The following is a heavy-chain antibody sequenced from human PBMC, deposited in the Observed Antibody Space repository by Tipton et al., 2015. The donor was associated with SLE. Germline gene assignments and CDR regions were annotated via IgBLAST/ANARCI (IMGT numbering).Heavy chain of an antibody. J-gene: IGHJ4*02. CDR1: GFSFSNYA. Sequence: SLRLSCPASGFSFSNYAMNWVRQAPGKGLVWVSGISGSGGTTNYADSVKGRFTISRGNSNNTLYLQMNSLRAEDTAVYYCAKGRTYFDSWGQGTPVTVSS. CDR2: ISGSGGTT. V-gene: IGHV3-23*01. CDR3: AKGRTYFDS.